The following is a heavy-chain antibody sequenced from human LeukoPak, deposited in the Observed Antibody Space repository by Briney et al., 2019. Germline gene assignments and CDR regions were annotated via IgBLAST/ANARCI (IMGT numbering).Heavy chain of an antibody. CDR2: IYSGGST. Sequence: QSGGSLRLSCAASGFTVSSNYMSWVRQAPGKGLEWVSVIYSGGSTYYADSVKGRFAISRDNSKNTLYLQMNSLRAEDTAVYYCARADYDILTGYYHFDYWGQGTLVTVSS. CDR1: GFTVSSNY. J-gene: IGHJ4*02. V-gene: IGHV3-66*01. D-gene: IGHD3-9*01. CDR3: ARADYDILTGYYHFDY.